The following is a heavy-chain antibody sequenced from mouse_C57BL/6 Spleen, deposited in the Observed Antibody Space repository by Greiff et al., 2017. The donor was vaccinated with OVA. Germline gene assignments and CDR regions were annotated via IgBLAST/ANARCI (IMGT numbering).Heavy chain of an antibody. Sequence: QVQLQQPGAELVRPGSSVKLSCKASGYTFTSYWMHWVKQRPIQGLEWIGNIDPSDSDTHYNQKFKDKATLTVDKSSSTAYMQLSSLTSEDSAVYYCARGGFYDGYYVVADWGQGTLVTVSA. D-gene: IGHD2-3*01. V-gene: IGHV1-52*01. J-gene: IGHJ3*01. CDR2: IDPSDSDT. CDR1: GYTFTSYW. CDR3: ARGGFYDGYYVVAD.